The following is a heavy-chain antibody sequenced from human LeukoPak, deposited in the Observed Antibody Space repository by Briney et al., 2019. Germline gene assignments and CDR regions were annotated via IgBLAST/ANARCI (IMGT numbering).Heavy chain of an antibody. CDR3: ARGRWSDY. Sequence: GGSLRLSCAASGFTFSAYWMTWVRQAPGKGLEWVANIKEDGTEKNYVDSVKGRFTISRDDVKKSLYLEMNSLRVEDTAVYYCARGRWSDYWGQGTQVTVSS. D-gene: IGHD5-24*01. V-gene: IGHV3-7*01. CDR2: IKEDGTEK. CDR1: GFTFSAYW. J-gene: IGHJ4*02.